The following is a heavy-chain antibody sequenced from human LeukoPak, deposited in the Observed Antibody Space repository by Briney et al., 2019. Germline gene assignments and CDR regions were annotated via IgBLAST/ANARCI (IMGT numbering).Heavy chain of an antibody. J-gene: IGHJ4*02. D-gene: IGHD3-9*01. CDR1: GYTFTSCG. V-gene: IGHV1-18*01. Sequence: GASVKLSCKASGYTFTSCGISWVRQDPGQGLEWMGWISSYNGNTNYAQKLQGRATMTTDTSTSTAYMELRSLRSDDTAVYYCARGSFPSDDILTGPFDNWGQGTLVTVSS. CDR2: ISSYNGNT. CDR3: ARGSFPSDDILTGPFDN.